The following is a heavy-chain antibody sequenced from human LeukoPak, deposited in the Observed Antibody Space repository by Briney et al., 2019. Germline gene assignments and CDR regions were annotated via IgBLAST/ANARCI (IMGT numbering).Heavy chain of an antibody. CDR3: AVNSGWYVGGDY. Sequence: LSLTCAVYGGSFSGYYWNWIRQAPGKGLEWVSYISSSGSTIYYADSVKGRFTISRDNAKNSLYLQMNSLRAEDTAVYYCAVNSGWYVGGDYWGQGTLVTVSS. CDR1: GGSFSGYY. J-gene: IGHJ4*02. D-gene: IGHD6-19*01. V-gene: IGHV3-11*04. CDR2: ISSSGSTI.